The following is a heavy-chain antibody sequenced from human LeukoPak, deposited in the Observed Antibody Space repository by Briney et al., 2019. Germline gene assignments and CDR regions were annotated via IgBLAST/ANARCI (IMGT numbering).Heavy chain of an antibody. CDR2: INPSGGST. CDR1: GYIFTSYY. D-gene: IGHD4-17*01. V-gene: IGHV1-46*01. J-gene: IGHJ4*02. CDR3: ARGTFYGDYGVY. Sequence: VASVKVSCKASGYIFTSYYMHWVRQAPGQGLEWMGIINPSGGSTSYAQKFLGRVTVTRDTSTRTVYMELSSLRSEDTAVYYCARGTFYGDYGVYWGQGTLVTVSS.